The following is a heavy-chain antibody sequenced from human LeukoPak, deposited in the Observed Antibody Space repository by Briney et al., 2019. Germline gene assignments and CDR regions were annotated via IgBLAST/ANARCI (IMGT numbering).Heavy chain of an antibody. CDR2: IISSSTYI. Sequence: GGSLRLSCAASGFTFSSYTMNWVRQAPGKGLEWVSSIISSSTYIYYADSVKGRFTISRDNAKNSLYLQMNSLRAEDTAVYYCAAQYSYGSGTFHKYPYDYWGQGTLVTVSS. CDR3: AAQYSYGSGTFHKYPYDY. J-gene: IGHJ4*02. V-gene: IGHV3-21*01. D-gene: IGHD3-10*01. CDR1: GFTFSSYT.